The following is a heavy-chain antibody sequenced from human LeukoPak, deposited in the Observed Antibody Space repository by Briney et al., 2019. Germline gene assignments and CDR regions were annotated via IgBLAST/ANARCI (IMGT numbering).Heavy chain of an antibody. Sequence: ASVKVSCKASGYTFTSYYMHWVRQAPGQGLEWMGIINPSGGSTSYAQKFQGRVTMTRDTSISTAYMELSRLRSDDTAVYYCAREGKDTLVGDYWGQGTLVTVSS. CDR1: GYTFTSYY. CDR2: INPSGGST. CDR3: AREGKDTLVGDY. D-gene: IGHD6-6*01. V-gene: IGHV1-46*01. J-gene: IGHJ4*02.